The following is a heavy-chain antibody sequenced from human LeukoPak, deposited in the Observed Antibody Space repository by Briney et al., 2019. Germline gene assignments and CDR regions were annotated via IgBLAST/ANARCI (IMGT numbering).Heavy chain of an antibody. Sequence: GRSLRLSCAASGFAFDDYAMHWVRQAPGKGLEWVSGISWNSGSIGYADSVKGRFTISRDNAKNSLYLQMNSLRAEGTALYYCAKDMVAAAGTSFDYWGQGTLVTVSS. CDR2: ISWNSGSI. D-gene: IGHD6-13*01. CDR1: GFAFDDYA. CDR3: AKDMVAAAGTSFDY. J-gene: IGHJ4*02. V-gene: IGHV3-9*01.